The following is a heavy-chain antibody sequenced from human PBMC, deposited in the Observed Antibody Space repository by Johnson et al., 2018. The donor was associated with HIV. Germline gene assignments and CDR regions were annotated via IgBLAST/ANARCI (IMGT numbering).Heavy chain of an antibody. D-gene: IGHD3-16*02. CDR2: IKQDGSEK. CDR1: GFTLSSYW. Sequence: VQLVESGGGLVQPGGSLRLSCAASGFTLSSYWLRWVRQAPGKGLAWVANIKQDGSEKYYVDSVTGRFTISSDNARNSLYLKMNSLRAEDTAVYYCARDSQTYDYVWGSYRLKGDDAFDIWGQGTMVTVSS. CDR3: ARDSQTYDYVWGSYRLKGDDAFDI. J-gene: IGHJ3*02. V-gene: IGHV3-7*01.